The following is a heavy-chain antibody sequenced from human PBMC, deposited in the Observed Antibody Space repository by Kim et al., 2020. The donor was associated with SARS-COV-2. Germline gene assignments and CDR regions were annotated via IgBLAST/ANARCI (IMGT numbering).Heavy chain of an antibody. V-gene: IGHV3-7*01. D-gene: IGHD6-19*01. CDR2: IKQDGSDK. CDR3: ARASLPSTGWIFMDV. CDR1: GFTFSSYW. Sequence: GGSLRLSCAASGFTFSSYWMSWVRQAPGKGLEWVANIKQDGSDKYYVDSVKGRFTLSRDNAKNSLYLQMNSLRAEDTAVYYCARASLPSTGWIFMDVWGQGTTVTVSS. J-gene: IGHJ6*02.